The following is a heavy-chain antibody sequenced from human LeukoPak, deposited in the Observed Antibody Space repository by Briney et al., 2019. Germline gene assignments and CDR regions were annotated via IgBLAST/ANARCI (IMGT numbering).Heavy chain of an antibody. J-gene: IGHJ4*02. CDR3: ARAGVTTVDY. D-gene: IGHD4-17*01. Sequence: SETLSLTCTVSGGSISSGDYYWSWIRQPPGKGLEWIGYIYYSGSTYYDPSLKSRVTISVDTSKNQFSPKLSSVTAADTAVYYCARAGVTTVDYWGQGTLVTVSS. CDR2: IYYSGST. CDR1: GGSISSGDYY. V-gene: IGHV4-30-4*01.